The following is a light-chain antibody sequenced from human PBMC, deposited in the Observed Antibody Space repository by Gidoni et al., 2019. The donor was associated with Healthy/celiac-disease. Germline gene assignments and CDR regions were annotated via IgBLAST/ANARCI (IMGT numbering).Light chain of an antibody. J-gene: IGKJ4*01. CDR2: DAS. CDR1: QRVSSY. Sequence: ELVLTKSPAPLPLSPGERATLPCRASQRVSSYLACYQQKPGQAPRLLIYDASNRATGIPARFSGSGSGTDFTLTISSLEPEDFAVYYCQQRSNWPLTFGGGTKVEIK. CDR3: QQRSNWPLT. V-gene: IGKV3-11*01.